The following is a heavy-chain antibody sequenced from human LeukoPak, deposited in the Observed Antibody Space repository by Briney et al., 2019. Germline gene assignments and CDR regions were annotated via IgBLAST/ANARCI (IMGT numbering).Heavy chain of an antibody. Sequence: RGSLRLSCAASGFTFSSYAMSWVRQAPGKGLEWVSAISGSGGSTYYADSVKGRFTISRDNSKNTLYLQMNSLRAEDTAVYYCAKDPVEMATITGYYYYGMDVWGQGTTVTVSS. V-gene: IGHV3-23*01. J-gene: IGHJ6*02. CDR2: ISGSGGST. CDR1: GFTFSSYA. D-gene: IGHD5-24*01. CDR3: AKDPVEMATITGYYYYGMDV.